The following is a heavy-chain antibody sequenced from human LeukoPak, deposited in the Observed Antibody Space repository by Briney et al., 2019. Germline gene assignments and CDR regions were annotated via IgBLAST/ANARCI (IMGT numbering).Heavy chain of an antibody. CDR2: ISGSGGST. D-gene: IGHD3-9*01. Sequence: GGSLRLSCAASGFTFSSYAMSWVRQAPGKGLEWVSAISGSGGSTYYADSVKGRFTISRDNSKNTLYLQMNSLRAEDTAVYYCARDNYDILTGYYTHYFDYWGQGTLVTVSS. J-gene: IGHJ4*02. CDR1: GFTFSSYA. CDR3: ARDNYDILTGYYTHYFDY. V-gene: IGHV3-23*01.